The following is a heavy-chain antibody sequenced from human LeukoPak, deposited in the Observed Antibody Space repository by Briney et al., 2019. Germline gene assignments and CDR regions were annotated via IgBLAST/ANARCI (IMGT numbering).Heavy chain of an antibody. CDR3: ASFKRTLAGPYNWFAP. D-gene: IGHD6-19*01. CDR1: GFTFSTYA. V-gene: IGHV3-23*01. CDR2: ISDNGGST. J-gene: IGHJ5*02. Sequence: PGGSLRLSCAASGFTFSTYAMSWVRQAPGKGLEWVSGISDNGGSTYYADSVRGRFTISRDNSKNTLYLRMNSLRAEDTAVYYCASFKRTLAGPYNWFAPWGQGTLVTVSS.